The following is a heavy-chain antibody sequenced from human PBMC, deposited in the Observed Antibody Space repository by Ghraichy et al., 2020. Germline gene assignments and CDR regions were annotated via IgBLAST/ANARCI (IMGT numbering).Heavy chain of an antibody. J-gene: IGHJ4*02. CDR2: ISSSSSYI. Sequence: GSLRLSCAASGFTFSSYSMNWVRQAPGKGLEWVSSISSSSSYIYYADSVKGRFTISRDNAKNSLYLQMNSLRAEDTAVYYCARNWDYYDSSGYYYGYWGQGTLVTVSS. V-gene: IGHV3-21*01. CDR1: GFTFSSYS. D-gene: IGHD3-22*01. CDR3: ARNWDYYDSSGYYYGY.